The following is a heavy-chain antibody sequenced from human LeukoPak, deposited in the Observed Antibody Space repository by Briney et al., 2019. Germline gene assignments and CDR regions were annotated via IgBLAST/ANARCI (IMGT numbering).Heavy chain of an antibody. CDR3: AKDLGPISWEMATFPYYFDY. J-gene: IGHJ4*02. Sequence: GGSLRLSCAASGFTFSSYAMSWVRQAPGKGLEWVSAISGSGGSTYYADSVKGRFTISRDNSKNTLYLQMNSLRAEDTAVYYCAKDLGPISWEMATFPYYFDYWGQGTLVTASS. D-gene: IGHD5-24*01. CDR1: GFTFSSYA. CDR2: ISGSGGST. V-gene: IGHV3-23*01.